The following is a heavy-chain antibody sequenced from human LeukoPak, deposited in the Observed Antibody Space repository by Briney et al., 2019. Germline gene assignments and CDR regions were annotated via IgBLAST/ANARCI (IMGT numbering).Heavy chain of an antibody. Sequence: ASVKVSCKASGGTFSSYAISWVRQAPGQGLEWMGGIIPIFGTANYAQKFQGRVTITADESTSTAYMELSSLRSEDTAVYYCARGWNYENYYSDYWGQGTLVTVSS. V-gene: IGHV1-69*13. CDR3: ARGWNYENYYSDY. CDR2: IIPIFGTA. J-gene: IGHJ4*02. D-gene: IGHD1-7*01. CDR1: GGTFSSYA.